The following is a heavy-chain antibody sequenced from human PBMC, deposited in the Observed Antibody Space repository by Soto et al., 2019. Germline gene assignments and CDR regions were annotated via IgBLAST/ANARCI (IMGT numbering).Heavy chain of an antibody. D-gene: IGHD3-16*02. CDR1: GYTLTELS. Sequence: AASVKVSCKVSGYTLTELSMHWVRQAPGKGLEWMGGFDPEDGETIYAQKFQGRVTMTEDTSTDTAYMELSSLRSEDTAVYYCARGHIMITFGGVISHNWFDPWGQGTLVTVSS. J-gene: IGHJ5*02. V-gene: IGHV1-24*01. CDR3: ARGHIMITFGGVISHNWFDP. CDR2: FDPEDGET.